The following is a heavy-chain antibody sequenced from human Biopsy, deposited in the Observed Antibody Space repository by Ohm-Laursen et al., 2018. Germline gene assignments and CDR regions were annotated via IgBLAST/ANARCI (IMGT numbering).Heavy chain of an antibody. V-gene: IGHV3-23*01. Sequence: ETLSLTCVASGFSFDNYAMNWVRQAPGKGLEWVSTISGSGGSTYCADSVKGRFTISRDASKNTLYLLMNSLRAEDTAMYYCAKGGYCTTTSCYMDVDYWGQGTLVTVSS. D-gene: IGHD2-2*02. CDR3: AKGGYCTTTSCYMDVDY. CDR1: GFSFDNYA. J-gene: IGHJ4*02. CDR2: ISGSGGST.